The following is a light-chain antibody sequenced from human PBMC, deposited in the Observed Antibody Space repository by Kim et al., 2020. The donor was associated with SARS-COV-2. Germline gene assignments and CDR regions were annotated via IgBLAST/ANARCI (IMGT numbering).Light chain of an antibody. CDR3: KQYNNYPYT. CDR1: QGITNS. V-gene: IGKV1-16*02. CDR2: AAS. J-gene: IGKJ2*01. Sequence: SSSVGIKVTCTCRASQGITNSLAWFQPIPGNAPKSLIYAASVLQSGAPSKFSVSRSDTEFTLTISSLQPEDFATYYCKQYNNYPYTFGQGTKLEIK.